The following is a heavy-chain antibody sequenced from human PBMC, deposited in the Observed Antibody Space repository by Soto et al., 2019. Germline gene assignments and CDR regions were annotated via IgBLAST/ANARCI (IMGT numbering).Heavy chain of an antibody. CDR2: INPNSGGT. CDR1: GYSFTGYY. V-gene: IGHV1-2*02. Sequence: QVQLVQSGAEVKKPGASVRVSCKASGYSFTGYYVHWVRLAPGQGLEWMGLINPNSGGTNHAQKFTGRITMTRDTSISTAYMELTRLTSNDTAVYFCAREAGTIGNYYYGMDVWGQGTTVTVS. J-gene: IGHJ6*02. D-gene: IGHD1-7*01. CDR3: AREAGTIGNYYYGMDV.